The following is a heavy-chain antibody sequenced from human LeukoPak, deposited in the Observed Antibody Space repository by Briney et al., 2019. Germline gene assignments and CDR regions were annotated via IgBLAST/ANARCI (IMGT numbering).Heavy chain of an antibody. D-gene: IGHD2-21*01. CDR1: GLTFSSYG. CDR3: AKDRGILWWYFDY. Sequence: GSLRLSCAASGLTFSSYGMSWVRQAPGKGLEWVSGISGSGSGGSTYYADSVKGRFTISRDNSKNTLYLQMNSLRAEDTAVYYCAKDRGILWWYFDYWGQGNLATVSS. CDR2: ISGSGSGGST. J-gene: IGHJ4*02. V-gene: IGHV3-23*01.